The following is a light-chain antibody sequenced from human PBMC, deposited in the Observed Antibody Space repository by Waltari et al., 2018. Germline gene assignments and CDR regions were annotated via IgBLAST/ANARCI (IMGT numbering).Light chain of an antibody. V-gene: IGKV1-27*01. CDR1: QGINNY. J-gene: IGKJ1*01. CDR2: GAS. Sequence: DIQMTQSPSSLSASVGDRVTTTCRASQGINNYLAWYQQKPGKVPKLLIYGASTLQSGVPSRFSGSGSGTDFTLTISSLQPEDVATYYCQKYNTAPWTFGQGTKVEIK. CDR3: QKYNTAPWT.